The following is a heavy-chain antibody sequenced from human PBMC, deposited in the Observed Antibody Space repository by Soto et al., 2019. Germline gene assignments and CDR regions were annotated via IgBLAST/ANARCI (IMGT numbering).Heavy chain of an antibody. CDR2: IKQDGSEK. CDR1: GFTFSSYW. J-gene: IGHJ6*02. Sequence: GSLRLSFAASGFTFSSYWMSWVRQAPGKGLEWVANIKQDGSEKYYVDSVKGRFTISRDNAKNSLYLQMNSLRAEDTAVYYCARVPVDSTATYYYYYGMDVWGQGTTVTVSS. D-gene: IGHD5-12*01. V-gene: IGHV3-7*03. CDR3: ARVPVDSTATYYYYYGMDV.